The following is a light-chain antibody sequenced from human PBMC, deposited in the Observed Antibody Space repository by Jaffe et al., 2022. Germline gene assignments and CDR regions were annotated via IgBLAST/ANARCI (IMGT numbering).Light chain of an antibody. V-gene: IGKV3-20*01. CDR2: GAS. CDR1: QSVSSTN. Sequence: EIVLSQSPGTLSLSPGERATLSCRASQSVSSTNLVWYQQKPGQAPRLLIYGASNRPTGIPDRFSGSGSGTDFTLTISRLEPEDYAVYYCQQYETSMSYTFGQGTKLEIK. J-gene: IGKJ2*01. CDR3: QQYETSMSYT.